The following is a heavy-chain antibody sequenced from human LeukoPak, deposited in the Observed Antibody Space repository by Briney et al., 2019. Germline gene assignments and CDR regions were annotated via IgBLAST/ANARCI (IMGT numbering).Heavy chain of an antibody. Sequence: PGGSLRLSCAASGFTVSSNYMSWVRQAPGKGLEWVSVIYSGGSTYYADSVKGRFTIPRDNSKNTLYLQMNSLRAEDTAVYYCAREPYDSSGYRDAFDIWGQGAMVTVSS. CDR2: IYSGGST. J-gene: IGHJ3*02. CDR3: AREPYDSSGYRDAFDI. V-gene: IGHV3-53*01. CDR1: GFTVSSNY. D-gene: IGHD3-22*01.